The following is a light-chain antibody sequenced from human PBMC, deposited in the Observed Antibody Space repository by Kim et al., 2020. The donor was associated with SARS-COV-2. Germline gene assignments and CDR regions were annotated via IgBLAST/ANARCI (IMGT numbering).Light chain of an antibody. CDR2: DAS. Sequence: EIVMTQSPATLSVSPGERATLSYRASQSVGSDLAWYQQKPGQAPRLLIFDASTRATGIPDRFSGSGSGTDFSLTISSLQSEDFAVYYCLQCNKWPYTFGQGTKLEI. J-gene: IGKJ2*01. CDR1: QSVGSD. V-gene: IGKV3-15*01. CDR3: LQCNKWPYT.